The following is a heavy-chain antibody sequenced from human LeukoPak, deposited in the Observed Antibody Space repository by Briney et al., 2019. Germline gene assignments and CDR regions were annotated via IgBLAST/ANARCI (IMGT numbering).Heavy chain of an antibody. CDR2: IYYSGNT. CDR3: ARYGSGTGYFDY. D-gene: IGHD3-10*01. J-gene: IGHJ4*02. Sequence: KPSETLSLTCTVSGDSISSTSYYWAWIRQPPWKGLEWIGTIYYSGNTYYNPSLKSRLTISVDTSKNQFSLKLNSVTAADTAVYYCARYGSGTGYFDYWGPGTLVTVSS. V-gene: IGHV4-39*01. CDR1: GDSISSTSYY.